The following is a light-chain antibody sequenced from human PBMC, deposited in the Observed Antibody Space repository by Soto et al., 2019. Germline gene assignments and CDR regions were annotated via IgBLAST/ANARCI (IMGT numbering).Light chain of an antibody. CDR1: HSIRSTW. CDR3: QQYAAQSPWT. CDR2: KGS. V-gene: IGKV1-5*03. Sequence: DVQMTQSPSTLSASVGDKVTITCRASHSIRSTWLAWFQQRPGKAPNVLIYKGSTLASGVSSRFSGSGSGTEFTLTISSLQPDDFATYFCQQYAAQSPWTFGQGTRVE. J-gene: IGKJ1*01.